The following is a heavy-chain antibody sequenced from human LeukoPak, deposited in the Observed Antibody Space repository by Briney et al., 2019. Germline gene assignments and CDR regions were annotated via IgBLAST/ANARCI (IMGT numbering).Heavy chain of an antibody. V-gene: IGHV3-30*02. D-gene: IGHD3-3*01. CDR1: GFTFSSYG. J-gene: IGHJ6*03. Sequence: PGGSLRLSCAASGFTFSSYGMHWVRQAPGKGLEWVAFIRYDGSNKYYADSVKGRFTISRDNSKNTLYLQMNRLRAEDTAVYYCAKDYDFWSGYYFPNYYMDVWGKGTTVTVSS. CDR2: IRYDGSNK. CDR3: AKDYDFWSGYYFPNYYMDV.